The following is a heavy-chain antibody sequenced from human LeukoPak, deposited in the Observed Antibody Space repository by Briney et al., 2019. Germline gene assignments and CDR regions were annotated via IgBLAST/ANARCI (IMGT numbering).Heavy chain of an antibody. Sequence: PSETLSLTCTVSGGSVNSGSYYWSWIRQPPGKGLEWIGYSYYSGSTNYNPSLKSRVTISVDTSKNQSSLKLSSVTAADTAVYYCARGSGTYGMDVWGQGTTVTVS. CDR1: GGSVNSGSYY. V-gene: IGHV4-61*01. J-gene: IGHJ6*02. CDR3: ARGSGTYGMDV. CDR2: SYYSGST. D-gene: IGHD1-26*01.